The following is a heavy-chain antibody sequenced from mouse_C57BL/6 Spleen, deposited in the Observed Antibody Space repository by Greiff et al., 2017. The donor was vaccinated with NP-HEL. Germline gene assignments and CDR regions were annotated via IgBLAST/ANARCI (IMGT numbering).Heavy chain of an antibody. CDR1: GFTFSSYA. Sequence: EVHLVESGGGLVKPGGSLKLSCAASGFTFSSYAMSWVRQTPGKRLEWVATISDGGSYTNYPDNVKGRFTISRDNAKNNLYLQLSHLKSEDTAMYYCARNYYDCDGFAYWGQGTLVTVSA. CDR2: ISDGGSYT. CDR3: ARNYYDCDGFAY. J-gene: IGHJ3*01. D-gene: IGHD2-4*01. V-gene: IGHV5-4*01.